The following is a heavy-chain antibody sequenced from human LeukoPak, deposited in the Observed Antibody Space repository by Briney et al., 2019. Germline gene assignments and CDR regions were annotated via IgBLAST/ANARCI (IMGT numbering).Heavy chain of an antibody. CDR1: GFTFSSYA. D-gene: IGHD3-10*01. CDR3: AKVSWRLPSRGSFDY. J-gene: IGHJ4*02. Sequence: PGGSLRLSCAASGFTFSSYAMSWVRQAPGKGLEWVSAISGSGGNTYYADSVKGRFTISRDNSKNTLYLQMNSLRAEDTAVYYCAKVSWRLPSRGSFDYWGQGTLVTVSS. V-gene: IGHV3-23*01. CDR2: ISGSGGNT.